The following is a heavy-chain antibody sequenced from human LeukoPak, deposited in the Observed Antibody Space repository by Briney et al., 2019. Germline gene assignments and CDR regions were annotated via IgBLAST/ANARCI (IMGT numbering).Heavy chain of an antibody. CDR2: IYSNGNT. V-gene: IGHV4-59*01. CDR3: ARGLVGLTPHAGVFQI. D-gene: IGHD1-26*01. Sequence: SETLSLTCIVSGGSFSSSFWSWIRQPPGKGLEWIAYIYSNGNTNSNPSLKSRVTIAVDTSQSQFSLKLSSVTAADTAVYYCARGLVGLTPHAGVFQIWGQGTKVTVSS. CDR1: GGSFSSSF. J-gene: IGHJ3*02.